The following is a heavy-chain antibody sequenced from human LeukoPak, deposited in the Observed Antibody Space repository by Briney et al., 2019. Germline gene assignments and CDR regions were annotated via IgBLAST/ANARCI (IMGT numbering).Heavy chain of an antibody. Sequence: ASVKVSCKASGYTFTRYYMHWVRQAPGQGREWMGWINPNSGGTNYAQKFQGRVTMTRDTSISTAYMELSRLRSDDTAVYYCARRQYYDFWRGYRYYFDYWGQGTLVTVSS. CDR3: ARRQYYDFWRGYRYYFDY. CDR2: INPNSGGT. D-gene: IGHD3-3*01. CDR1: GYTFTRYY. J-gene: IGHJ4*02. V-gene: IGHV1-2*02.